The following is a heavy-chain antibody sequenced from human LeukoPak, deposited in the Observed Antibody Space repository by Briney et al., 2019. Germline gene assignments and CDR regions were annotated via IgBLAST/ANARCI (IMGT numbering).Heavy chain of an antibody. D-gene: IGHD3-22*01. CDR1: GFTVSSNY. J-gene: IGHJ3*01. CDR2: KYTGGST. CDR3: AREGHSSGHCGNFDV. Sequence: GGSLRLSCAASGFTVSSNYMTWVRQAPGKGLEWVSVKYTGGSTYYADSVKGRFTISRDNSKNTLYLQMGSLRAEDMAVYYCAREGHSSGHCGNFDVWGRGTMVTVSS. V-gene: IGHV3-66*01.